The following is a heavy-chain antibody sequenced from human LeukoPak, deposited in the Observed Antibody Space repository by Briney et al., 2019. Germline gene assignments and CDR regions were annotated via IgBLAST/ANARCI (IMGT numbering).Heavy chain of an antibody. J-gene: IGHJ2*01. CDR1: GFTFSSYD. CDR3: AKALNYWYFDL. V-gene: IGHV3-23*01. Sequence: GGSLRLSCAASGFTFSSYDMSWVRQAPGKGLEWVSASGGDGGSTYADSVKGRFTISRDNSKNTLYLRMNSLRAEDTAIYYCAKALNYWYFDLWGRGNLVTVSS. CDR2: SGGDGGST.